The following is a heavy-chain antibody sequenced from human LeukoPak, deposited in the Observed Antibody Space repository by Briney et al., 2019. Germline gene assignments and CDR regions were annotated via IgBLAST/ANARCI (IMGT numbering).Heavy chain of an antibody. CDR3: ARVIVAAAGEFDC. V-gene: IGHV3-66*02. CDR2: IYSGGST. J-gene: IGHJ4*02. CDR1: GFTVSSNY. Sequence: GGSLRLSCAASGFTVSSNYMSWVRQAPGKGLEWVSVIYSGGSTYYADSVKGRFTISRDNSKNTLYLQMNSLRAEDTAVYYCARVIVAAAGEFDCWGQGTLVTVSS. D-gene: IGHD6-13*01.